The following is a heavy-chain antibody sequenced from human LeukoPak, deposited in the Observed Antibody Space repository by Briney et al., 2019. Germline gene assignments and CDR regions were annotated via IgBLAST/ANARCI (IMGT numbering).Heavy chain of an antibody. CDR2: ISYYGSNE. CDR3: ARKGQLTNYYDSSGYQPFDY. V-gene: IGHV3-30*04. D-gene: IGHD3-22*01. CDR1: GFTFSSYV. J-gene: IGHJ4*02. Sequence: GGSLRLSCAASGFTFSSYVMHWVRHAPPKGLEWEAIISYYGSNEYYADSVKGRFTISRDNSKNTLYLQMNSLRAADTAVYYCARKGQLTNYYDSSGYQPFDYWGQGTLVTVSS.